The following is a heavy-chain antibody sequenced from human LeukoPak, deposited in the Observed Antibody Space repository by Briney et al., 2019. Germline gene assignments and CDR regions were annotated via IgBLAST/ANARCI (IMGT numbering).Heavy chain of an antibody. J-gene: IGHJ6*03. Sequence: SVKVSCKASGGTFSSYAISWVRQAPGQGLEWMGRIIPILGIANYAQKFQGRVTITADKSTSTAYMELSSLRSEDTAVYYCARGPLVPAAVGYMDVWGKGTTVTVSS. V-gene: IGHV1-69*04. D-gene: IGHD2-2*01. CDR2: IIPILGIA. CDR1: GGTFSSYA. CDR3: ARGPLVPAAVGYMDV.